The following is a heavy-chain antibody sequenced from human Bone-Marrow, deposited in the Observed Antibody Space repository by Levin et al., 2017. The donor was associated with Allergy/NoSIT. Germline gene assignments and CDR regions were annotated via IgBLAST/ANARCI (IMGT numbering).Heavy chain of an antibody. V-gene: IGHV3-74*01. D-gene: IGHD1-26*01. Sequence: SCAASEFTSSNYWMHWVRQAPGEGLVGVSRIKPDGSSTTYADSVQGRFTISRNNAENTLYLQMNSLRAEDTAVYYCTRGVSGNYGNFDLWGRGTLVTVSS. CDR3: TRGVSGNYGNFDL. CDR1: EFTSSNYW. CDR2: IKPDGSST. J-gene: IGHJ2*01.